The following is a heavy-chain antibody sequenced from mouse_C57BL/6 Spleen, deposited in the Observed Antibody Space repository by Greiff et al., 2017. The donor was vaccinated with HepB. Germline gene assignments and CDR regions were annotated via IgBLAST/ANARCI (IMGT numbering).Heavy chain of an antibody. CDR3: AIPYDDYAMDY. V-gene: IGHV5-6*01. Sequence: EVMLVESGGDLVKPGGSLKLSCAASGFTFSSYGMSWVRQTPDKRLEWVATISSGGSYTYYPDSVKGRFTISRDNAKNTLYLQMSSLNSEDTAMYYCAIPYDDYAMDYWGQGTSVTVSS. CDR1: GFTFSSYG. CDR2: ISSGGSYT. J-gene: IGHJ4*01. D-gene: IGHD2-12*01.